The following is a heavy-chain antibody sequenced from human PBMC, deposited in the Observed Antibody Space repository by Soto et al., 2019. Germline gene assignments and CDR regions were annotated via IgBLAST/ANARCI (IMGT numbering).Heavy chain of an antibody. Sequence: QVQLVQSGAEVKKPGSSVKVSCKASGGTFSSYTISWVRQAPGQGLEWMGRIIPILGIANYAQKFQGRVTITADKSTSTAYMERSSLRSEDTAVYYCARDLRVNTGGGVDYWGQGTLVTVSS. CDR2: IIPILGIA. V-gene: IGHV1-69*08. J-gene: IGHJ4*02. CDR3: ARDLRVNTGGGVDY. CDR1: GGTFSSYT. D-gene: IGHD2-21*01.